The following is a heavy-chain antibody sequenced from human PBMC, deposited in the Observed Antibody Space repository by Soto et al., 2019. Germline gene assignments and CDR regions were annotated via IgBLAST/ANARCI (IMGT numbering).Heavy chain of an antibody. CDR2: ISACNGNT. Sequence: QVQLVQSGGEVKKPGASVKVSCKACGYTFTSYGISWVRQAPGQGLEWMGRISACNGNTNYAQKLQGRVTMTTDTSTRTAYMELRSLRSDDTAVYYCASVVGALGHWFDPWGQGTLVTVSS. J-gene: IGHJ5*02. CDR1: GYTFTSYG. D-gene: IGHD2-15*01. V-gene: IGHV1-18*01. CDR3: ASVVGALGHWFDP.